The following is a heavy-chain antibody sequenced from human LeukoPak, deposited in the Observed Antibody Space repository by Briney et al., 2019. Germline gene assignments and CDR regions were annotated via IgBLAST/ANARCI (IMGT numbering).Heavy chain of an antibody. CDR3: AKEFLDSSGWYVSGQYYFDY. J-gene: IGHJ4*02. CDR1: GFTSSSYG. Sequence: GGSLRLSCAASGFTSSSYGMHWVRQAPGKGLEWVAVISYDGSNKYYADSVKGRFTISRDNSKNTLYLQMNSLRAEDTAVYYCAKEFLDSSGWYVSGQYYFDYWGRGTLVTVSS. CDR2: ISYDGSNK. V-gene: IGHV3-30*18. D-gene: IGHD6-19*01.